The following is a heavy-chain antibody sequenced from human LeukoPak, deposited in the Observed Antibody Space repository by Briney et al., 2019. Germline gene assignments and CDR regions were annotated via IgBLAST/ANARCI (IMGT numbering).Heavy chain of an antibody. CDR3: VRSSGYYDP. D-gene: IGHD6-19*01. V-gene: IGHV3-64D*09. CDR2: INSNGGST. J-gene: IGHJ5*02. CDR1: GFTFSTYP. Sequence: GGSLRLSCSTSGFTFSTYPMHWVRQAPGKGLEYVSAINSNGGSTYYADSVKGRFTISRDNSKNTLYLQMSSLRAEDTAVYYCVRSSGYYDPWGRGTLVTVSS.